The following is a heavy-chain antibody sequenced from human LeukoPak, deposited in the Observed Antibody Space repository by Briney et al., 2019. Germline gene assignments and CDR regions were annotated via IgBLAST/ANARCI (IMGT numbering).Heavy chain of an antibody. J-gene: IGHJ4*02. Sequence: PGRSLRLSCAASGFTFSSYGMSWVRQAPGKGLEWVSAISGSGDYTYYADSVKGRFTISRDNSKNTLYLQMNSLRAEDTAVYYCAKRMVRGSLDYWGQGPLVTVSS. CDR1: GFTFSSYG. V-gene: IGHV3-23*01. D-gene: IGHD3-10*01. CDR3: AKRMVRGSLDY. CDR2: ISGSGDYT.